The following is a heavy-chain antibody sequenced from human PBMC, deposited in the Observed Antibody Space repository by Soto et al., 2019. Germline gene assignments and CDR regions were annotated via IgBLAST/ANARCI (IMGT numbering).Heavy chain of an antibody. CDR2: IHNGRTT. J-gene: IGHJ4*02. CDR1: GDSLTRNY. V-gene: IGHV4-59*01. Sequence: QVQLQESGPGLVKPSETLSLTCTVSGDSLTRNYWSWIRQSPGKGLEWLAFIHNGRTTNYNPSLVGRVSISVETSKGQLSLNLNSVTAADTAVYYCARTLSGGFDYWGQGTLVPVSS. CDR3: ARTLSGGFDY.